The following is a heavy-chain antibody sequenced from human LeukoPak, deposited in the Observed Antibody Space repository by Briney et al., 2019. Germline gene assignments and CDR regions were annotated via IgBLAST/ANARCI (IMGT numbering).Heavy chain of an antibody. Sequence: GGSLRLSCSASGFTFSSYAMHWVRQAPGKGLEYVSGINNNGGITYYADSVKGRFTISRDNSKNTLYLQMNSLRAEDTAVYYCAKGLLWFGELLGALDYWGQGTLVTVSS. V-gene: IGHV3-64*04. J-gene: IGHJ4*02. CDR2: INNNGGIT. CDR3: AKGLLWFGELLGALDY. CDR1: GFTFSSYA. D-gene: IGHD3-10*01.